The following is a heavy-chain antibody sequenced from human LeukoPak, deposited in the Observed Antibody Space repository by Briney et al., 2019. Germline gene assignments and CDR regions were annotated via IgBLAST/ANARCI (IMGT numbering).Heavy chain of an antibody. Sequence: ASVKVSCKASGGTFSSYTISWVRQAPGQGLERMGRIIPIPGIANYAQKFQGRVTITADKSTSTAYMELSSLRSEDTAVYYCAILREDCSSTSCLDYWGQGTLVTVSS. D-gene: IGHD2-2*01. CDR2: IIPIPGIA. J-gene: IGHJ4*02. CDR3: AILREDCSSTSCLDY. V-gene: IGHV1-69*02. CDR1: GGTFSSYT.